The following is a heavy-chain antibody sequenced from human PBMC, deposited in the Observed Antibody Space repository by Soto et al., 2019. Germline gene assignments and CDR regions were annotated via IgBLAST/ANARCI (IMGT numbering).Heavy chain of an antibody. CDR2: IIPIFGTA. Sequence: ASVKVSCKASGGTFSSYAISWVRQAPGQGLEWMGGIIPIFGTANYAQKFQGRVTITADESTSTAYMELSSLRSEDTAVYYCARDLITMVRGVIIKQYYYYGMDVWGQGTTVTVSS. V-gene: IGHV1-69*13. CDR3: ARDLITMVRGVIIKQYYYYGMDV. D-gene: IGHD3-10*01. J-gene: IGHJ6*02. CDR1: GGTFSSYA.